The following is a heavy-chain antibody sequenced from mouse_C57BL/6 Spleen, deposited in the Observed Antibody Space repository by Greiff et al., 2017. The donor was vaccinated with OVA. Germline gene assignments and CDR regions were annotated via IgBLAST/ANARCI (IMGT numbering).Heavy chain of an antibody. CDR1: GFTFSDYY. V-gene: IGHV5-12*01. CDR2: ISNGGGST. D-gene: IGHD2-14*01. CDR3: ARRVQLHWYFDV. J-gene: IGHJ1*03. Sequence: EVQGVESGGGLVQPGGSLKLSCAASGFTFSDYYMYWVRQTPEQRLEWVAYISNGGGSTYYPDTVKGRFTLSRDNAKNTPYLQMSRLKSEDTAMYYCARRVQLHWYFDVWGTGTTVTVSS.